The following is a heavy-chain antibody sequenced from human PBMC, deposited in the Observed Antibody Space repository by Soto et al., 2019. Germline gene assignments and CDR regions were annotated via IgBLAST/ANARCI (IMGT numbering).Heavy chain of an antibody. CDR3: ARYGLVQDFYAFDI. CDR1: GFTFSSYG. D-gene: IGHD6-19*01. Sequence: GGSLRLSCAASGFTFSSYGMHWVRQAPGKGLEWVAVIWYDGSNKYYADSVKGRFTISRDNSKNTLYLQMNSLRAEDTAVYYCARYGLVQDFYAFDIWGQGTMVTVSS. CDR2: IWYDGSNK. J-gene: IGHJ3*02. V-gene: IGHV3-33*01.